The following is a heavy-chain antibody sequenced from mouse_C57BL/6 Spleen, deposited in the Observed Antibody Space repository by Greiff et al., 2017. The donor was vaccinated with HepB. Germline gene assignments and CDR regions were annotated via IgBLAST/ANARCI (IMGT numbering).Heavy chain of an antibody. CDR1: GFSLTSYG. V-gene: IGHV2-2*01. Sequence: VMLVESGPGLVQPSQSLSITCTASGFSLTSYGVHWVRQSPGKGLEWLGVIWSGGSTDYNAAFISRLSISKDNSKRQVFFKMNSLQADDTAIYYCARNELAYWGQGTLVTVSA. CDR2: IWSGGST. CDR3: ARNELAY. J-gene: IGHJ3*01.